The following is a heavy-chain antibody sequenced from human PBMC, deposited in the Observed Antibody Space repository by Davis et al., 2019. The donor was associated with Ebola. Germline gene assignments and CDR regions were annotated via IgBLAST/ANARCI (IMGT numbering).Heavy chain of an antibody. CDR3: ARAPKDYDFWSGYILYYYYGMDV. CDR1: GGSFSGYY. V-gene: IGHV4-34*01. J-gene: IGHJ6*04. CDR2: INHSGST. D-gene: IGHD3-3*01. Sequence: MPSETLSLTCAVYGGSFSGYYWSWIRQPPGKGLEWIGEINHSGSTNYNPSLKSRVTISVDTSKNQFSLKLSSVTAADTAVYYCARAPKDYDFWSGYILYYYYGMDVWGKGTTVTVSS.